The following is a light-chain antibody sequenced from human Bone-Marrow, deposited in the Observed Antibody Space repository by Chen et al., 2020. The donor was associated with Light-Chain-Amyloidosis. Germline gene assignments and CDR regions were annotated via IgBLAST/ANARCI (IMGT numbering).Light chain of an antibody. V-gene: IGKV3-20*01. Sequence: EIVLTQSPGTLSLSPGEGANLSCRASQTISSNYLTWYQQKFGQATRLLIYGSSSRATGIPDRYTGSGSGTDFTRTINRLEPDDFARYYCQQYGTSPLTFGGGTKVEI. CDR2: GSS. J-gene: IGKJ4*01. CDR3: QQYGTSPLT. CDR1: QTISSNY.